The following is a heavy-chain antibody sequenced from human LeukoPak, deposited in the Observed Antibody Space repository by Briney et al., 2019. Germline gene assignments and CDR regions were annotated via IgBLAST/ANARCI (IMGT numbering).Heavy chain of an antibody. CDR1: GFTFSSYW. D-gene: IGHD3-16*01. Sequence: GGSLRLSCAASGFTFSSYWMSWVRQAPGKGLEWVANIKQDGSEKYYVDSVKGRFTISRDNAKNSLYLQMNSLRAEDTAVYYCARGLRYYYYYGMDVWGHGTTVTVSS. J-gene: IGHJ6*02. CDR3: ARGLRYYYYYGMDV. V-gene: IGHV3-7*03. CDR2: IKQDGSEK.